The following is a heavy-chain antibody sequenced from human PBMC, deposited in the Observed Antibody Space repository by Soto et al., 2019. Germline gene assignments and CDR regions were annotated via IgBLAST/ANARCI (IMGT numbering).Heavy chain of an antibody. Sequence: VQFLESGGGLVQPGGSLRLSCAASGFTFSSFAMMWLRQAPGRGLEWISAIHGGGFTTYYADSVKGRFTISRDDSKNTLYLLMNSLRAEDTAVYYCARDPNGDYVGAFDFWGQGTMVTVSS. D-gene: IGHD4-17*01. CDR3: ARDPNGDYVGAFDF. V-gene: IGHV3-23*01. CDR2: IHGGGFTT. J-gene: IGHJ3*01. CDR1: GFTFSSFA.